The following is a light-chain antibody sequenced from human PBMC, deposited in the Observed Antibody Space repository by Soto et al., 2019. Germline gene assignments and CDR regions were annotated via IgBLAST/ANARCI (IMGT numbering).Light chain of an antibody. Sequence: QSALTQPASVSGSPGQSITISCTGTSSDIGSYNLVSWYRQHPGKAPKLMIYHVTYRPSGVSNRYSGSKSGNSASLTISGLQADDEADYYCCSLTTSHTYVFGSGTKLTVL. J-gene: IGLJ1*01. CDR1: SSDIGSYNL. CDR3: CSLTTSHTYV. V-gene: IGLV2-14*02. CDR2: HVT.